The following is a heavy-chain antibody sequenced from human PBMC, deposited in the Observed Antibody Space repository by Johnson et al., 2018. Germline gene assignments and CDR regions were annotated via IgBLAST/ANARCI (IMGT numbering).Heavy chain of an antibody. CDR2: IERDGRT. V-gene: IGHV3-66*02. D-gene: IGHD6-19*01. CDR3: AREGANSGWNSAFDI. CDR1: GFTVNSNY. Sequence: EVQLVESGGGLVQXGGSLRLSCVASGFTVNSNYINWVRQAPGKGLEWVLVIERDGRTYFADSVKGRFTISRDNSKNTLYLQMNSLRPEDTAVYYCAREGANSGWNSAFDIWGQGTMVTVSS. J-gene: IGHJ3*02.